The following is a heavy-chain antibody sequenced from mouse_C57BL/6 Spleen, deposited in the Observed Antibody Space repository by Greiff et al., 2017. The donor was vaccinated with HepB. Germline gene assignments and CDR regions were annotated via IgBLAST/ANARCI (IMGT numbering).Heavy chain of an antibody. CDR1: GFTFSNYW. V-gene: IGHV6-3*01. J-gene: IGHJ1*03. D-gene: IGHD1-1*01. Sequence: EVKLQESGGGLVQPGGSMKLSCVASGFTFSNYWMNWVRQSPEKGLEWVAQIRLKSDNYATHYAESVKGRFTISRDDSKSSVYLQMNNLRAEDTGIYYCTTTVAPWYFDVWGTGTTVTVSS. CDR2: IRLKSDNYAT. CDR3: TTTVAPWYFDV.